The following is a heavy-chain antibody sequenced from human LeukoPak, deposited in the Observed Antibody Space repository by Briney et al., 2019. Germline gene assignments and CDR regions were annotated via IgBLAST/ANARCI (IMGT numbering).Heavy chain of an antibody. CDR3: ARIKSSGNYSPFDY. V-gene: IGHV3-20*04. CDR1: GLTFDDYG. J-gene: IGHJ4*02. D-gene: IGHD1-26*01. Sequence: PGGSLRLSCAASGLTFDDYGTSWVRQVPGKGLEWVSGINWNGGRTGYADSVKGRFTISRDNAKNSLYLQMNSLRAEDTALYYCARIKSSGNYSPFDYWGQGALLTVSS. CDR2: INWNGGRT.